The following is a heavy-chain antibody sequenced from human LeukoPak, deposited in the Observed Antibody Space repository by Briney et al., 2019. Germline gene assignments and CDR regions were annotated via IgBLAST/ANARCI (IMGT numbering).Heavy chain of an antibody. CDR1: GFTFSSYW. Sequence: GGSLRLSCAASGFTFSSYWMSWVRQAPGKGLEWVANIKQDGSEKYYVDSVKGRFTISRDNAKNSLYLQMNSLRAEDTAVYCCARDVGDPDLNSPSGWGQGTLVTVSS. J-gene: IGHJ4*02. CDR3: ARDVGDPDLNSPSG. D-gene: IGHD4-17*01. CDR2: IKQDGSEK. V-gene: IGHV3-7*01.